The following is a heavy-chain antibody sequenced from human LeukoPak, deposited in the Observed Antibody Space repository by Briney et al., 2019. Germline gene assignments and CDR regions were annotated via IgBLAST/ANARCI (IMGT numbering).Heavy chain of an antibody. J-gene: IGHJ4*02. Sequence: GGSVRLSCAASGFPFSCYGMHGLRQAPGKGLEGGAVISYDGSNKYYADSVKGRFTISRDNSKNTLYLQMNSLRAEDTAVYYCAKGYSSSLDYWGQGTLVTVSS. D-gene: IGHD6-13*01. CDR2: ISYDGSNK. V-gene: IGHV3-30*18. CDR3: AKGYSSSLDY. CDR1: GFPFSCYG.